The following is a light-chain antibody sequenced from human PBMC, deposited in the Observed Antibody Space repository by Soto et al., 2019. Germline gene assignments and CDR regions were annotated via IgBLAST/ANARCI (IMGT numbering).Light chain of an antibody. V-gene: IGLV2-23*01. CDR2: EGT. Sequence: QSVLTQTASVSGSPGQSITISCTGISSDVGSYNFVSWYQQHPGKAPKLVIYEGTKRPSGVFNRFSGSKSGNTASLTISGLQAEDEADYYCCSYASSSSTLVFGGGTKLTVL. CDR1: SSDVGSYNF. J-gene: IGLJ2*01. CDR3: CSYASSSSTLV.